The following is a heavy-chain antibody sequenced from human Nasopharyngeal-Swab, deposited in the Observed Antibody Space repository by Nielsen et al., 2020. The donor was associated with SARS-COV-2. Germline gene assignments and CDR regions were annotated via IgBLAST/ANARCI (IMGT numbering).Heavy chain of an antibody. V-gene: IGHV3-30*18. J-gene: IGHJ2*01. CDR1: GFTFSSYG. D-gene: IGHD2-21*02. CDR2: ISYDGSNK. Sequence: GGSLRLSCAASGFTFSSYGMHWVRQAPGKGLEWVAVISYDGSNKYYADSVKGRFTISRDNSKNTLYLQMNSLRAEDTAVYYCAKVAVVTAIPWYFDPWGRGTLVTVSS. CDR3: AKVAVVTAIPWYFDP.